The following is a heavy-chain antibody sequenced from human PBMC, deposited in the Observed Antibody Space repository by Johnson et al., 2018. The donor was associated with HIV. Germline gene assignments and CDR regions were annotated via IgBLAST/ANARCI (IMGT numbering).Heavy chain of an antibody. J-gene: IGHJ3*02. V-gene: IGHV3-30*04. CDR3: ARDFLRLLDAFDI. CDR1: GFTFSGYP. D-gene: IGHD3-16*01. CDR2: ISYDGSNK. Sequence: QVQLVESGGGLVQPGGSLRLSCAASGFTFSGYPMHWVRQAPGKGLEWVAVISYDGSNKYYADSVKGRFTISRDNSKNTLYLQMNSLRAEDTAVYYCARDFLRLLDAFDIWGQGTMVTVSS.